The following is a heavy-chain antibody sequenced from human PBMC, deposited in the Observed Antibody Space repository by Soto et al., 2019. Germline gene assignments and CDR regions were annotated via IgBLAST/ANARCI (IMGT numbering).Heavy chain of an antibody. CDR1: GFSFNDYA. Sequence: LRLSCATSGFSFNDYAMYWVRQAPGQGLEWVAIISSDGHHQFYLDNLRGRFTVSRDNSKNTLYLQMNSLRPEDTAVYYCSRGTYYPQSSGLHADYWGPGTVVTVSS. D-gene: IGHD3-22*01. V-gene: IGHV3-30*03. CDR2: ISSDGHHQ. J-gene: IGHJ4*02. CDR3: SRGTYYPQSSGLHADY.